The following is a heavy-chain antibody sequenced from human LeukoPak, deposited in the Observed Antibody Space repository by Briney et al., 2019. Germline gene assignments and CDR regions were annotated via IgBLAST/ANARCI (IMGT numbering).Heavy chain of an antibody. CDR1: GGSISSGSYY. CDR3: ARGGITMVRGVKPYAFDI. J-gene: IGHJ3*02. D-gene: IGHD3-10*01. Sequence: SQTLSLTCTVSGGSISSGSYYWSWIRQPPGKGLEWIGRIYTSGSTNYNPSLKSRVTISVDTSKNQFCLKLSSVTAADTAVYYCARGGITMVRGVKPYAFDIWGQGTMVTVSS. V-gene: IGHV4-61*02. CDR2: IYTSGST.